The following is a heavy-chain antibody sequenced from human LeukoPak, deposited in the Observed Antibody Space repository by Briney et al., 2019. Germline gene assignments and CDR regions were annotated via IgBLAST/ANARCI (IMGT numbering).Heavy chain of an antibody. J-gene: IGHJ4*02. Sequence: GGSLRLSCEASGFTFSSYSMSWVRHAPGKGLEWVANIQQDGSERYYVDSVKGRFTISRDNARNSLYLQMNSLRAEDTAVYYCARGRGSDYWGQGTLVTVSS. CDR1: GFTFSSYS. D-gene: IGHD3-16*01. V-gene: IGHV3-7*05. CDR2: IQQDGSER. CDR3: ARGRGSDY.